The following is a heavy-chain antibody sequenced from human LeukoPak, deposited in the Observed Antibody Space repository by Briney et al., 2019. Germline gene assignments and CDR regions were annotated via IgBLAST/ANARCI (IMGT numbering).Heavy chain of an antibody. D-gene: IGHD2-15*01. Sequence: GGSLRLSCAASGFTFSSSGMHWVRQAPGKGLEWVAVILYDGSNKYYADSVKGRFTISRDNSKNTLYLQMNSLRVEDTAVYYCARAGGYCSGGSCYRGYSWFDPWGQGTLVTVSS. V-gene: IGHV3-33*01. CDR3: ARAGGYCSGGSCYRGYSWFDP. CDR2: ILYDGSNK. CDR1: GFTFSSSG. J-gene: IGHJ5*02.